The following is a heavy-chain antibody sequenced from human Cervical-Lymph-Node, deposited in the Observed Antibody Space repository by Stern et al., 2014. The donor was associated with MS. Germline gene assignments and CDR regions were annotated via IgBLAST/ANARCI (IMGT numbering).Heavy chain of an antibody. CDR2: INPNSGST. CDR1: GYTFTRYY. D-gene: IGHD4-11*01. V-gene: IGHV1-46*01. J-gene: IGHJ4*02. Sequence: VQLVESGSGVKKPGASVKVSCKALGYTFTRYYLHWVRQAPGQGLEWMGMINPNSGSTSYAQKFQGRVTMTRDTSTSTVYMELSSLRSEDTAMYYCARTYSNYDQFDYWGQGTLVTVSS. CDR3: ARTYSNYDQFDY.